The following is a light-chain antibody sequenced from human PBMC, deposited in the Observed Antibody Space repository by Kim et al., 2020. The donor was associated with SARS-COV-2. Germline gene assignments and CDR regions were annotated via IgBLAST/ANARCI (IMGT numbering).Light chain of an antibody. J-gene: IGLJ1*01. Sequence: RGKAAGIPWGEKNLGSRSVTCYQQRPGQAPGLVIYYDSTRPSGLPERFSGSNSGNTAPLTISRIEAGDEADYYCKVWDSSSDNYVCGTGTKVTVL. V-gene: IGLV3-21*04. CDR3: KVWDSSSDNYV. CDR1: NLGSRS. CDR2: YDS.